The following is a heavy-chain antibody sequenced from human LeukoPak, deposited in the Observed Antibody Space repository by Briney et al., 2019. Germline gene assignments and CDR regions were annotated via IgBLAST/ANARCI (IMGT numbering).Heavy chain of an antibody. Sequence: PGGSLRLSCAASGFTFSSYGMHWVRQAPGKGLEWVAVISYDGSNKYYADSVKGRFTISRDNSENTLYLQMNSLRAEDTAVYYCAKEPDPYSSSWYTPHYWGQGTLVTVSS. V-gene: IGHV3-30*18. D-gene: IGHD6-13*01. J-gene: IGHJ4*02. CDR2: ISYDGSNK. CDR1: GFTFSSYG. CDR3: AKEPDPYSSSWYTPHY.